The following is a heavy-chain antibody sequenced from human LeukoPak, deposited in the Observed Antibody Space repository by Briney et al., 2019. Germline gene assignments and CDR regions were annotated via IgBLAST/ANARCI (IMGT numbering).Heavy chain of an antibody. Sequence: GGSLRLSCAASGFTFSSYGMHWVRQAPGKGLEWVAVIWYDGSNKYYADSVKGRFTISRDNSKNTLYLQMNSLRAEDTGVYYCARDPDCSSTSCYDHWFDPWGQGTLVTVSS. D-gene: IGHD2-2*01. V-gene: IGHV3-33*01. CDR3: ARDPDCSSTSCYDHWFDP. J-gene: IGHJ5*02. CDR1: GFTFSSYG. CDR2: IWYDGSNK.